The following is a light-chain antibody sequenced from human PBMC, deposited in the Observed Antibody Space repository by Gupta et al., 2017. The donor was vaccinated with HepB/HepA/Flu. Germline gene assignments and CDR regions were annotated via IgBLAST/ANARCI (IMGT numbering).Light chain of an antibody. CDR1: SSNIGSNY. CDR3: AAWDDSLSAWV. J-gene: IGLJ3*02. V-gene: IGLV1-47*01. CDR2: RNN. Sequence: SFGSSSNIGSNYVYWYQQLPGTAPKLLIYRNNQRPSGVPDRFSGSKSGTSASLAISGLRSEDEADYYCAAWDDSLSAWVFGGGTKLTVL.